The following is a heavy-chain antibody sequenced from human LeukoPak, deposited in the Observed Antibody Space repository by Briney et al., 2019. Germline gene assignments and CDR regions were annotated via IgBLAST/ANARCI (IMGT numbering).Heavy chain of an antibody. CDR3: ARDGAAAGEDAFDI. CDR1: GYTFTGYY. D-gene: IGHD6-13*01. J-gene: IGHJ3*02. Sequence: ASVKVSCKASGYTFTGYYMHWVRQAPGQGLEWMGIINPSGGSTSYAQKFQGRVTMTRDMSTSTVYMGLSSLRSEDTAVYYCARDGAAAGEDAFDIWGQGTMVTVSS. V-gene: IGHV1-46*01. CDR2: INPSGGST.